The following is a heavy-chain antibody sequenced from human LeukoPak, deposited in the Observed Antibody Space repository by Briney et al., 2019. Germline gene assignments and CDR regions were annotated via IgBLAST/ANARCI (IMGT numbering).Heavy chain of an antibody. CDR1: GFTFSSCS. V-gene: IGHV3-30-3*01. CDR3: VKGPYTNYYDSTGYDY. D-gene: IGHD3-22*01. CDR2: TSYDGNMK. Sequence: GTSLRLSCVASGFTFSSCSMPWVRQAPGKGLEWVAGTSYDGNMKYPADSVKGRFTVSRDNPENTVYLQLNSLRVEDTAVYYCVKGPYTNYYDSTGYDYWGQGALVTVSS. J-gene: IGHJ4*02.